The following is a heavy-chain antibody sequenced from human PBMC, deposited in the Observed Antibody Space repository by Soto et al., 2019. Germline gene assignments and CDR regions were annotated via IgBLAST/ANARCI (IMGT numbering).Heavy chain of an antibody. V-gene: IGHV1-3*01. J-gene: IGHJ4*02. CDR1: GYTFSTFP. CDR2: INAANGDT. D-gene: IGHD3-10*01. CDR3: ARKDYYGSGTYHCDY. Sequence: QVQLVQSGAEVKKPGASVKVSCKASGYTFSTFPMHWVRQAPGQNLEWMGWINAANGDTGYSQNFQGRVTITRDTTASTAYMELSGLRSEDTAVYFCARKDYYGSGTYHCDYCGQGTLVTVSS.